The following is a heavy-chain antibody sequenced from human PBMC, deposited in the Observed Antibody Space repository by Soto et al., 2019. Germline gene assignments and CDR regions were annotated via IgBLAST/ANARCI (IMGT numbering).Heavy chain of an antibody. CDR3: AKGTYYYDSGGYYYYFDY. J-gene: IGHJ4*02. CDR2: ISGSGDST. V-gene: IGHV3-23*01. CDR1: GFTFSSYA. Sequence: GGSLRLSCAASGFTFSSYAMSWVRQDPGKGMEWVSAISGSGDSTYYADSVKGRFTISRDNSKNTLYLQMNNLRAEDTAVYYCAKGTYYYDSGGYYYYFDYWGQGALVTVSS. D-gene: IGHD3-22*01.